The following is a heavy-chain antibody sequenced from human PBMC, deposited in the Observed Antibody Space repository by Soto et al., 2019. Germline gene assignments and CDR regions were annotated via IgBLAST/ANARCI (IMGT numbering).Heavy chain of an antibody. CDR1: GFTFSSYA. CDR2: ISGSGGST. D-gene: IGHD3-3*01. CDR3: AKDLTFFGVVIIYYYYGMDV. J-gene: IGHJ6*02. Sequence: PGGSLRLSCAASGFTFSSYAMSWVRQAPGKGLEWVSAISGSGGSTYYADSVKGRFTISRDNSKNTLYLQMNSLRAEDTAVYYCAKDLTFFGVVIIYYYYGMDVWGQGTTVTVSS. V-gene: IGHV3-23*01.